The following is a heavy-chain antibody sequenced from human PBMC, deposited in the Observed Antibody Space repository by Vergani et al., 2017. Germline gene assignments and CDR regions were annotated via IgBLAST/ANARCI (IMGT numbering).Heavy chain of an antibody. J-gene: IGHJ6*04. CDR2: ISFSGSSV. D-gene: IGHD1-7*01. Sequence: QVQLVESGGGLVKSGGSLRLSCAASVFTFCDYYMSWIRQPPGKGLECISYISFSGSSVYYADSVKGRFTISRDNTKNSLYLQISSPRAEDTALYYCARTSYPVNFLRNVWGNGTTVIVSA. CDR3: ARTSYPVNFLRNV. CDR1: VFTFCDYY. V-gene: IGHV3-11*01.